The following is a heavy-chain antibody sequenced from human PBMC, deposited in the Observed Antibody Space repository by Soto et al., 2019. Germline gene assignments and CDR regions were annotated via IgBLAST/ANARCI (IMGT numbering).Heavy chain of an antibody. V-gene: IGHV3-23*01. J-gene: IGHJ4*02. CDR2: ISGSGGST. CDR3: AKDGYYDSSGYLDY. Sequence: EKGLEWVSAISGSGGSTYYADSVKGRFTISRDNSKNTLYLQMNSLRAEDTAVYYCAKDGYYDSSGYLDYWGQAPLLSVSS. D-gene: IGHD3-22*01.